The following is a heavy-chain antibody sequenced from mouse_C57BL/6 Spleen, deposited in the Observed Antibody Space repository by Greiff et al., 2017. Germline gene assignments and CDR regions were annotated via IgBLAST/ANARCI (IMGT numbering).Heavy chain of an antibody. CDR2: INPSTGGT. CDR3: ARKRFAY. CDR1: GYSFTGYY. J-gene: IGHJ3*01. V-gene: IGHV1-42*01. Sequence: VQLQQSGPELVKPGASVKISCKASGYSFTGYYMNWVKQSPEKSLEWIGEINPSTGGTTYNQKFKAKATLTVDKSSSTAYMQLKSLTSGDSAVYYCARKRFAYWGQGTLVTVSA.